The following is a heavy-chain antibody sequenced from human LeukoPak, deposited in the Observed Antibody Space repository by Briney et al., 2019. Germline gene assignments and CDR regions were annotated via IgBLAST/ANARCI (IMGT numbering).Heavy chain of an antibody. D-gene: IGHD6-13*01. J-gene: IGHJ4*02. V-gene: IGHV3-23*01. CDR3: ASLGYNSWYAFDY. Sequence: GGSLRLSCAASGFIVSSSVMSWVRQAPGKGLEWVSTFGGSSGNTYYADSVKGRLIISRDNSKNTLFLQMNSLRAEDTAVYYCASLGYNSWYAFDYWGQGTLVTVSS. CDR1: GFIVSSSV. CDR2: FGGSSGNT.